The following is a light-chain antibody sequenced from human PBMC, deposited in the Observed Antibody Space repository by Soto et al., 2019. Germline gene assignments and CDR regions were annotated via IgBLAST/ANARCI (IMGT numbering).Light chain of an antibody. CDR1: SSNIGSNY. CDR2: RNN. V-gene: IGLV1-47*01. Sequence: QSVLTQPPSASGTPGQRVTISCSGSSSNIGSNYVYWYQQLPGTAPKLLNYRNNQRPSGVPDRFSGSKSGTSASLAISGLRSEDEADYYCAAWDDSLSVVFGGGTKVTVL. J-gene: IGLJ2*01. CDR3: AAWDDSLSVV.